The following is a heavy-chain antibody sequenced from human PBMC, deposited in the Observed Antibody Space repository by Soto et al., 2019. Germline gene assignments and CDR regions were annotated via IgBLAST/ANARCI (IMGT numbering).Heavy chain of an antibody. Sequence: QVQLVQSGAEVKKPGSSVKVSCKASGGTFSSYAISWVRQAPGQGLEWMGGIIAISGRANYAQKFQGRVTITADESTSTAYMELSSLRSEDTAVYYCARSQGSSTSLEIYYYYYYGMDVWGQGTTVTVSS. CDR3: ARSQGSSTSLEIYYYYYYGMDV. J-gene: IGHJ6*02. CDR1: GGTFSSYA. V-gene: IGHV1-69*01. CDR2: IIAISGRA. D-gene: IGHD2-2*01.